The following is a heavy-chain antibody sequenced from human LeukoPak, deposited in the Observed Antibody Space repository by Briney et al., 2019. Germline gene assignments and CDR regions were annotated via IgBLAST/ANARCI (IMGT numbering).Heavy chain of an antibody. Sequence: TGGSLRLSCAASGFIFSNYWMSWVRQAPGKGLEWVANIRQDGSEIYYVDSVKGRFTISRDNAKNSLYLQMNSLRAEDTAVYYCAKGSITMIVVAAFDYWGQGTLVTVSS. CDR2: IRQDGSEI. V-gene: IGHV3-7*03. D-gene: IGHD3-22*01. CDR1: GFIFSNYW. J-gene: IGHJ4*02. CDR3: AKGSITMIVVAAFDY.